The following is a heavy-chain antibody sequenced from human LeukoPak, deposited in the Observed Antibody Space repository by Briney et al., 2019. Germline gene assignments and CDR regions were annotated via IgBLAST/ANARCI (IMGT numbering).Heavy chain of an antibody. J-gene: IGHJ4*02. D-gene: IGHD2-15*01. CDR2: INPAGSET. V-gene: IGHV3-7*01. CDR3: ARFGYVAAVDV. Sequence: GSLRLSCAASGFSFSAYWMTWVRPAPGTGLEWVANINPAGSETYYVDPVKGRFSISRDNAKNLVYLQMNSLRAEDTAVYHCARFGYVAAVDVWGQGTPVTVSS. CDR1: GFSFSAYW.